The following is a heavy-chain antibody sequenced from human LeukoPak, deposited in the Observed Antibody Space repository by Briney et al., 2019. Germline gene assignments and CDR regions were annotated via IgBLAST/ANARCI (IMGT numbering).Heavy chain of an antibody. V-gene: IGHV1-69*13. D-gene: IGHD3-22*01. CDR1: GGTFSSYA. CDR3: ARGRDSSGYEYYFDY. Sequence: GASVKVSCKASGGTFSSYAISWVRQAPGQGLEWMGGIIPIFGTANYAQKFQGRVTITADESTSTAYMELSSLRSEDTAIYYCARGRDSSGYEYYFDYWGQGTLVTVSS. CDR2: IIPIFGTA. J-gene: IGHJ4*02.